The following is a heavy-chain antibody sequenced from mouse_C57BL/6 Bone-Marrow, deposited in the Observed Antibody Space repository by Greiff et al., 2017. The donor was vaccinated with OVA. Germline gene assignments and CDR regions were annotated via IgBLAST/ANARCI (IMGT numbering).Heavy chain of an antibody. V-gene: IGHV14-3*01. CDR2: IDPANGNT. CDR1: GFNIKNTY. CDR3: ASGVTTWFAY. J-gene: IGHJ3*01. Sequence: VQLKESVAELVRPGASVKLSCTASGFNIKNTYMHWVKQRPEQGLEWIGRIDPANGNTKYAQKFKGKATITADTAANTAYLQLSSLTSEDTAIYYCASGVTTWFAYWGQGTLVTVSA. D-gene: IGHD2-2*01.